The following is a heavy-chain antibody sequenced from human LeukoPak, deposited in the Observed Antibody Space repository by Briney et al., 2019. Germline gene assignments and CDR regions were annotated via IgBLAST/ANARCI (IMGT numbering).Heavy chain of an antibody. J-gene: IGHJ4*02. CDR3: ARAKQWLVIDS. CDR1: GGSISSYY. V-gene: IGHV4-59*01. D-gene: IGHD6-19*01. Sequence: SETLSLTCTVSGGSISSYYWGWIRQPPGKGLEWICYIYYDGSTNYNPSLKSRATISIDTSKNQFSLKVTSVTAADTEVYYSARAKQWLVIDSWGQGTLVTVSS. CDR2: IYYDGST.